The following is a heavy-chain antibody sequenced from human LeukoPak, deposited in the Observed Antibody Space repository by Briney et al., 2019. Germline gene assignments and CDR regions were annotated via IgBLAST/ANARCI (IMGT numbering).Heavy chain of an antibody. CDR2: IYTTGST. V-gene: IGHV4-4*07. CDR1: DGSISTYY. Sequence: TSETLSLTCTVSDGSISTYYWSWIRQPAGKGLEWIGRIYTTGSTNYNPSLKSRVTMSVDTSKNQFSLKLSSVTAADTAVYYCARIEVDDSSGYLDYWGQGTLVTVSS. CDR3: ARIEVDDSSGYLDY. D-gene: IGHD3-22*01. J-gene: IGHJ4*02.